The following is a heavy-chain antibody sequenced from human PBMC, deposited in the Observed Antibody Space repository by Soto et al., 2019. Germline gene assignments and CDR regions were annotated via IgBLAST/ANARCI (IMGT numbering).Heavy chain of an antibody. CDR3: ARDLSKSYYDSSGLLTY. CDR2: ISYDGSNK. Sequence: GGSLRLSCAASGFTFSSYAMHWVRQAPGKGLEWVAVISYDGSNKYYADSVKGRFTISRDNSKNTLYLQMNSLRAEDTAVYYCARDLSKSYYDSSGLLTYWGQGTLVTVSS. V-gene: IGHV3-30-3*01. J-gene: IGHJ4*02. CDR1: GFTFSSYA. D-gene: IGHD3-22*01.